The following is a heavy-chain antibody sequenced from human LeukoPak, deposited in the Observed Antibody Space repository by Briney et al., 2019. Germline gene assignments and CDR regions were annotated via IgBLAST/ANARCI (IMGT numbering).Heavy chain of an antibody. J-gene: IGHJ4*02. Sequence: GGSLRLSCVVSGFFFRNYAMSWVRQAPGKGLEWVAVISYDGSDKFYADSVKGRFTISRDSSKNTLYLQMNSLRPEDTAVYYCARARPSMWIDYWGQGTLVTVSS. V-gene: IGHV3-30*04. CDR3: ARARPSMWIDY. D-gene: IGHD5-12*01. CDR1: GFFFRNYA. CDR2: ISYDGSDK.